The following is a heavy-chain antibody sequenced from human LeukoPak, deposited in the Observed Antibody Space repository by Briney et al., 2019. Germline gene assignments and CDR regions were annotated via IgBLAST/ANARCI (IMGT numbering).Heavy chain of an antibody. CDR1: GFSFSSYG. CDR3: AKGPSGNQFDP. J-gene: IGHJ5*02. Sequence: GRSLRLSCAASGFSFSSYGMHWGRQAPGKGLEWVAVIRYDGSNNKYYADSVKGRFTISRDNSKNTLYLQMNSLRPEDTAVYYCAKGPSGNQFDPWGQGTLVTVSS. V-gene: IGHV3-30*02. D-gene: IGHD1-26*01. CDR2: IRYDGSNN.